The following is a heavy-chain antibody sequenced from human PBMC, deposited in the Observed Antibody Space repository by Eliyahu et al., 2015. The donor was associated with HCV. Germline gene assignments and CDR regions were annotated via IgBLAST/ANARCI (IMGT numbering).Heavy chain of an antibody. CDR2: INHSGST. Sequence: QVQLQQWGAGLLKPSETLSLTCAVXGGSFSGYYWSWIRQPPGKGLEWIGEINHSGSTNYNPSLKSRVTISVDTSKNQFSLKLSSVTAADTAVYYCARGQGYGGNRYYYYGMDVWGQGTTVTVSS. CDR1: GGSFSGYY. V-gene: IGHV4-34*01. D-gene: IGHD4-23*01. CDR3: ARGQGYGGNRYYYYGMDV. J-gene: IGHJ6*02.